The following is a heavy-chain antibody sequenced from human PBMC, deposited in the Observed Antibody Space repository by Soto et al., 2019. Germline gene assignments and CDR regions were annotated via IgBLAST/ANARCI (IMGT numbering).Heavy chain of an antibody. Sequence: SETLSLTCTVSGGSISSYYWSWIRQPPGKGLEWIGYIYYSGSTNYNPSLKSRVTISVDTSKNQFSLKLSSVTAADTAVYYCARHEYGDYGGYYFASWGKGTLVTVSS. CDR1: GGSISSYY. CDR2: IYYSGST. CDR3: ARHEYGDYGGYYFAS. D-gene: IGHD4-17*01. V-gene: IGHV4-59*08. J-gene: IGHJ4*02.